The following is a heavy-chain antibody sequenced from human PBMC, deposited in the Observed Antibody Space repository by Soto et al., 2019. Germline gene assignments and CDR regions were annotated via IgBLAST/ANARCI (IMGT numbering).Heavy chain of an antibody. CDR3: ARDLGYYDSSGYFDY. D-gene: IGHD3-22*01. J-gene: IGHJ4*02. V-gene: IGHV3-11*01. CDR1: GFAFSDYY. CDR2: ISSSGDII. Sequence: GGSLRLSCAASGFAFSDYYMSWIRRAPGKGLEWVSYISSSGDIIYYADSVKGRFTISRDNAKNSLYLQMNSLRAEDTAVYYCARDLGYYDSSGYFDYWGQGTLVTVSS.